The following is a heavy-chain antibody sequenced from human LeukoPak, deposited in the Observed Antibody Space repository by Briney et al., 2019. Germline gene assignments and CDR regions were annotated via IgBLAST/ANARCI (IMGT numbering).Heavy chain of an antibody. CDR2: ISSHGDST. CDR1: GFTFSSYA. Sequence: GGSLRLSCSASGFTFSSYAMHWVRQAPGKGLEYVSAISSHGDSTYYADSVKGRFTISRDNSKSTLYLQMSSLRAEDTAVYYCARVRSGWYDDYWGQGTLVTVSS. D-gene: IGHD6-19*01. V-gene: IGHV3-64D*09. CDR3: ARVRSGWYDDY. J-gene: IGHJ4*02.